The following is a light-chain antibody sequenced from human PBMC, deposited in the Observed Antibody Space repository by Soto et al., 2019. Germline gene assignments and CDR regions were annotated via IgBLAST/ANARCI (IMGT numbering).Light chain of an antibody. V-gene: IGLV2-8*01. CDR2: EVT. CDR1: SSDVGGYNY. J-gene: IGLJ2*01. Sequence: SALTQPPSASGSPGQSVTISCTGTSSDVGGYNYVSWYQQHPGKAPKLMIYEVTKRPSGVPDRFSGSKSGNTASLIVSGLQAEDEADYYCSSYAGSNNFVVFGGGTKVTVL. CDR3: SSYAGSNNFVV.